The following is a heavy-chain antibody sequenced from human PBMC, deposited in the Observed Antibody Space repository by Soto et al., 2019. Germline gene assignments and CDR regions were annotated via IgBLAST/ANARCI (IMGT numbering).Heavy chain of an antibody. CDR1: GFTFSSYG. V-gene: IGHV3-30*18. CDR3: AKDLRDYYGSGSYLVNYGMDV. CDR2: ISYDGSNK. J-gene: IGHJ6*02. Sequence: GGSLRLSCAASGFTFSSYGMHWVRQAPGKGLEWVAVISYDGSNKYYADSVKGRFTISRDNSKNTLYLQMNSLRAEDTAVYYCAKDLRDYYGSGSYLVNYGMDVWGQGTTVTVS. D-gene: IGHD3-10*01.